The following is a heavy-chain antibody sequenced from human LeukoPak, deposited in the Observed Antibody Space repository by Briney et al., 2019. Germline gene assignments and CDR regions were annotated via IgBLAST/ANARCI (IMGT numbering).Heavy chain of an antibody. J-gene: IGHJ4*02. Sequence: GASVKVSCKASGYSFTTYGISWVRQAPGQGLEWMGWISAYDGSTNYAQQFQGRVTLTIDTSTTTAYVELRSLRSDDTAIYYCARDQGSGSYHPRFDYWGQGALVTVSS. CDR1: GYSFTTYG. CDR3: ARDQGSGSYHPRFDY. V-gene: IGHV1-18*01. CDR2: ISAYDGST. D-gene: IGHD3-10*01.